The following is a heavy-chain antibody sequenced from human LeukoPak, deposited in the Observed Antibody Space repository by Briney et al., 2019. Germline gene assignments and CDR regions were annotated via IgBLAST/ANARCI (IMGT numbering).Heavy chain of an antibody. CDR2: IKQDGSDK. CDR1: ELTISSYW. Sequence: GGSLRLSCAASELTISSYWMSWVRQAPGKGLEWVADIKQDGSDKDYVDSVKGRFTISRDNAKNSLYLQMNNLRVEDTAVYYCARGRSYYYDSSGYHPYAFDIWGQGTMVTVSS. CDR3: ARGRSYYYDSSGYHPYAFDI. D-gene: IGHD3-22*01. J-gene: IGHJ3*02. V-gene: IGHV3-7*01.